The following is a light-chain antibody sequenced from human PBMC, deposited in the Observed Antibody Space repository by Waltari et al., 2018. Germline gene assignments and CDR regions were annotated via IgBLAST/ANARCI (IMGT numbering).Light chain of an antibody. CDR1: SPNIGANYD. J-gene: IGLJ2*01. V-gene: IGLV1-40*01. Sequence: QSVLTQPPSVSGAPGQRVTISCTGSSPNIGANYDFHWYQQLPGTAPKVLIYGNSNRPSGVPDRFSGSKSGTSASLAISGLQAEDEADYYCQSYDRSLDGYVVFGGGTKLTVL. CDR2: GNS. CDR3: QSYDRSLDGYVV.